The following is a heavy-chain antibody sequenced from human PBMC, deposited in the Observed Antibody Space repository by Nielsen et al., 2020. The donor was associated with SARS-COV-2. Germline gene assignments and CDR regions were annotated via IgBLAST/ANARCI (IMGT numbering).Heavy chain of an antibody. Sequence: GESLKISCAASGFTFSSYAMHWVRQAPGKGLEWVAVISYDGSNKYYADSVKGRFTISRDNSKNTLYLQMNSLRAEDTAVYYCARQTTEPYYYYGMDVWGQGTTVTVSS. CDR1: GFTFSSYA. J-gene: IGHJ6*02. D-gene: IGHD1-14*01. CDR3: ARQTTEPYYYYGMDV. CDR2: ISYDGSNK. V-gene: IGHV3-30-3*01.